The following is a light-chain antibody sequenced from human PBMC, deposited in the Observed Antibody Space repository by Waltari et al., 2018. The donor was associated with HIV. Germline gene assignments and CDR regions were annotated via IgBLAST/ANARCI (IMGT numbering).Light chain of an antibody. CDR2: GAS. Sequence: EIVMIQSPGTLSVSPGERATLSCSASESVNSNLAWYQQKPGQAPRLLIFGASTRATGIAARFSGSASGREFTLTISRLQSEDFAVYYCQQYYKWPLTFGQGTRLEIK. J-gene: IGKJ5*01. V-gene: IGKV3D-15*01. CDR3: QQYYKWPLT. CDR1: ESVNSN.